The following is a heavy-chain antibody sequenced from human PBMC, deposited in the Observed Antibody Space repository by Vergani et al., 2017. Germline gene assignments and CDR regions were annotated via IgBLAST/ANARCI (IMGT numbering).Heavy chain of an antibody. CDR1: GFTFSSYA. V-gene: IGHV3-23*04. CDR3: AKVGRSEVAGTFGAFGI. CDR2: LSASDRRT. J-gene: IGHJ3*02. Sequence: VQLVESGGGVVQPGRSLRLSCAASGFTFSSYAMHWVRQAPGKGLEWVSTLSASDRRTHYADSVKGRFTISRDISKNTLFLHMNSLRPEDTAVYCCAKVGRSEVAGTFGAFGIWGQGTMGTVSS. D-gene: IGHD6-19*01.